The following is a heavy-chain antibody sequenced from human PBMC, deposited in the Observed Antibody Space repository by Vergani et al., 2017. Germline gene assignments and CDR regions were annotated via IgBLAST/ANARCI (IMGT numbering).Heavy chain of an antibody. CDR3: ARHSTVEWLVKLGWIDP. CDR1: GASIRSSNYN. J-gene: IGHJ5*02. Sequence: KLQESGPGLVKPSATLSLTCSVSGASIRSSNYNWGWIRKPPGKGLQWIASIYYSGSTYYNPSLKIRVTISVDTSKNQFSLKLSSVTAADTAVYFCARHSTVEWLVKLGWIDPWGQGILVTVSS. D-gene: IGHD6-19*01. CDR2: IYYSGST. V-gene: IGHV4-39*01.